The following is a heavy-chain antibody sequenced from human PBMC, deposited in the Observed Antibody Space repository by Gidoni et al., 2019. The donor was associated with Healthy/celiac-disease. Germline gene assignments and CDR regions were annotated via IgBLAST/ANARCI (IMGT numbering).Heavy chain of an antibody. CDR3: ARSLSHFIAARPQYYFDY. J-gene: IGHJ4*02. Sequence: EVQLVESGGGLVQPGGSLRLSCAASGFTFRSYWMSWVRQAPGKGLGWVANIKQDGSEKYYVDSVKGRFTISRDNAKNSLYLQMNSLRAEDTAVYYCARSLSHFIAARPQYYFDYWGQGTLVTVSS. V-gene: IGHV3-7*01. CDR1: GFTFRSYW. CDR2: IKQDGSEK. D-gene: IGHD6-6*01.